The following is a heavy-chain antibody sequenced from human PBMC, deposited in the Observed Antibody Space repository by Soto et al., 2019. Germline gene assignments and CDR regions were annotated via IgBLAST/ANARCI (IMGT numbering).Heavy chain of an antibody. Sequence: SVKVSCKASGGTFSSYAISWVRQAPGQGLEWMGGIIPIFGTANYAQKFQGRVTITADESTSTAYMELSSLRSEDTAVYYCAKDSAAGYYDSSAPTYWGQGTLVTVSS. CDR3: AKDSAAGYYDSSAPTY. J-gene: IGHJ4*02. D-gene: IGHD3-22*01. CDR1: GGTFSSYA. CDR2: IIPIFGTA. V-gene: IGHV1-69*13.